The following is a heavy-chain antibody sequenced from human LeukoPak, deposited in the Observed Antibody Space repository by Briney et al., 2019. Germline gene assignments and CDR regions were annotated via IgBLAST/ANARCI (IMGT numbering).Heavy chain of an antibody. CDR3: ARDMSGYSYGYVTGAFDI. CDR2: ISSSSSYI. J-gene: IGHJ3*02. Sequence: GGSLRLSCAASGFTSSSYSMNWVRQAPGKGLEWVSSISSSSSYIYYADSVKGRFTISRDNAKNSLYLQMNSLRAEDTAVYYCARDMSGYSYGYVTGAFDIWGQGTMVTVSS. CDR1: GFTSSSYS. D-gene: IGHD5-18*01. V-gene: IGHV3-21*01.